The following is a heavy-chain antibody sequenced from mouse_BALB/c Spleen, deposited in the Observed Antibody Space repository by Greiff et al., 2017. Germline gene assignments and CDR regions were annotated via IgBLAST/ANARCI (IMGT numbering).Heavy chain of an antibody. J-gene: IGHJ2*01. CDR2: IDPSDSYT. Sequence: VQLQQPGAELVKPGASVKLSCKASGYTFTSYWMHWVKQRPGQGLEWIGEIDPSDSYTNYNQKFKGKATLTVDKSSSTAYMQLSSLTSEDSAVYYCARGTGGDYWGQGTTLTVSS. CDR1: GYTFTSYW. V-gene: IGHV1-69*02. CDR3: ARGTGGDY. D-gene: IGHD3-3*01.